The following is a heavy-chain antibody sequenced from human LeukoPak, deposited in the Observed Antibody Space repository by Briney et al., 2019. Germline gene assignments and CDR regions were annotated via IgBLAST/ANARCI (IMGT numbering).Heavy chain of an antibody. V-gene: IGHV3-43*02. CDR3: AKDTLTTVTTRVYDAFDI. D-gene: IGHD4-17*01. CDR1: GFTFDDYA. CDR2: ISGDGGST. Sequence: PGGSLRLSCAASGFTFDDYAMHWVRQAPGKGLEWVSLISGDGGSTYYADSVKGRFTISRDNSKNSLYLQMNSLRTEDTALYYRAKDTLTTVTTRVYDAFDIWGQGTMVTVSS. J-gene: IGHJ3*02.